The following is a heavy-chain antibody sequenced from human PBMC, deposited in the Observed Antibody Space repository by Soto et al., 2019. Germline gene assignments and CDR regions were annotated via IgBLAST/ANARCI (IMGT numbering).Heavy chain of an antibody. CDR1: GFTFSNFG. D-gene: IGHD5-12*01. V-gene: IGHV3-23*01. J-gene: IGHJ3*02. CDR3: AKFGSGAHPRDLDR. Sequence: GGSLRLSCTASGFTFSNFGMSWVRQAPGKGLECVSAISDDGGSTYHADSVKGRFTISRDNSKNTLYLQMDSLRDEDTALYFCAKFGSGAHPRDLDRWGQGTMVTVSS. CDR2: ISDDGGST.